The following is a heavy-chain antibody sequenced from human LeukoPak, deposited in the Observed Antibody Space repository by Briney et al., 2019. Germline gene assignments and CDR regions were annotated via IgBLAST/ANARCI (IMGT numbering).Heavy chain of an antibody. J-gene: IGHJ5*02. CDR3: AKGRVGALDNWFDP. Sequence: PGGSLRLSCAASGFTFSSYGMHWVRQAPGKGLEWVAVISYDGSNKYYADSVKGRFTISRDNSKNTLYLQMSSLRAEDTAVYYCAKGRVGALDNWFDPWGQGTLVTVSS. CDR1: GFTFSSYG. V-gene: IGHV3-30*18. D-gene: IGHD1-26*01. CDR2: ISYDGSNK.